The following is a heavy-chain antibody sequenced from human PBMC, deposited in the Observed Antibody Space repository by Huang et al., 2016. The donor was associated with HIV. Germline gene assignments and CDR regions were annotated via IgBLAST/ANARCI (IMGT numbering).Heavy chain of an antibody. V-gene: IGHV3-21*01. CDR2: ISNSNNVI. J-gene: IGHJ6*02. CDR1: GFTFSPYT. CDR3: AGEARTRGHGWASSGYGMDV. Sequence: EVQLVESGGGLVKPGGSLRLSCIASGFTFSPYTMNWVRQPPGNGLGWVASISNSNNVIFNADAVKGRFTGSRDNAKNSLFVQMTSLTAEDTAIYYCAGEARTRGHGWASSGYGMDVWGQGTTVTVSS. D-gene: IGHD3-10*01.